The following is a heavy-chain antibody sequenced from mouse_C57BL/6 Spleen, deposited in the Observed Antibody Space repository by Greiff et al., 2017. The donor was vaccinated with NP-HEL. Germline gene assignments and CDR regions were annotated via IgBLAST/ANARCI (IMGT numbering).Heavy chain of an antibody. J-gene: IGHJ1*03. Sequence: EVQGVESGGGLVQPKGSLKLSCAASGFTFNTYAMHWVRQAPGKGLEWVARIRSKSSNYATYYADSVKDRFTISRDDSQSMLYLQMNNLKTEDTAMYYCVRGGGYHWYFDVWGTGTTVTVSS. CDR3: VRGGGYHWYFDV. CDR2: IRSKSSNYAT. V-gene: IGHV10-3*01. D-gene: IGHD2-2*01. CDR1: GFTFNTYA.